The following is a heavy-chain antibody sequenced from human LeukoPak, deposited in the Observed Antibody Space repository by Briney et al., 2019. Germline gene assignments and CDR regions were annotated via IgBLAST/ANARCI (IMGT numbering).Heavy chain of an antibody. CDR3: ARDTITVTTPYFDY. Sequence: ASVKVSCKASGYTFTGYYIDWVRQAPGQGLEWMGWINSESGGTNYAQKFQGRVTMTRDTSTSTAYMELSSLRSDDTAFYYCARDTITVTTPYFDYWGQGTLVTVPS. J-gene: IGHJ4*02. V-gene: IGHV1-2*02. CDR2: INSESGGT. D-gene: IGHD4-17*01. CDR1: GYTFTGYY.